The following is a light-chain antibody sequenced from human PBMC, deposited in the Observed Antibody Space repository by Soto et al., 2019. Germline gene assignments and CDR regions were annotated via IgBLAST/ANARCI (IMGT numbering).Light chain of an antibody. CDR1: SSNIGAGYD. CDR3: QSYDSSLSVYV. Sequence: QSVLTQPPSVSGAPGQRVTISCTGNSSNIGAGYDVHWYQQLPGTAPKLLIYGNSNRPSGVPDRFSGSKSGTSASLAITGLQAEDEADYYCQSYDSSLSVYVFGTRTKVTVL. CDR2: GNS. J-gene: IGLJ1*01. V-gene: IGLV1-40*01.